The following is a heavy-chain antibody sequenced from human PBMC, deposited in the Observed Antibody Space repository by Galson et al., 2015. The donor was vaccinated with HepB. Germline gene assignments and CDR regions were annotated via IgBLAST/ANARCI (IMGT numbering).Heavy chain of an antibody. CDR1: GFTFSGYA. Sequence: SLRLSCAASGFTFSGYAMSWVRQAPGKGLEWVSAISGSGGSTYYADSVKGRFTISRDNSKNTLYLQMNSLRAEDTAVYYCAKGLGGYCSSTSCFPREFDPWGQGTLVTVSS. V-gene: IGHV3-23*01. J-gene: IGHJ5*02. CDR3: AKGLGGYCSSTSCFPREFDP. CDR2: ISGSGGST. D-gene: IGHD2-2*01.